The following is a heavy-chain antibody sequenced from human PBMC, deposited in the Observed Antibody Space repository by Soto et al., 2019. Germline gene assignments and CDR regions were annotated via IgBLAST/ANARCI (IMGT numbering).Heavy chain of an antibody. CDR1: GFIFTNAW. V-gene: IGHV3-15*07. J-gene: IGHJ4*02. CDR2: IKRKTDGGTT. Sequence: GGSLRLSCVASGFIFTNAWMNWVRQAPGKGLEWVGRIKRKTDGGTTDYAAPVKGRFTISRDDSKNTLYLEMNSLKTEDTAVYYCTTVFYDSSGYPDSWGQGTLVTSPQ. CDR3: TTVFYDSSGYPDS. D-gene: IGHD3-22*01.